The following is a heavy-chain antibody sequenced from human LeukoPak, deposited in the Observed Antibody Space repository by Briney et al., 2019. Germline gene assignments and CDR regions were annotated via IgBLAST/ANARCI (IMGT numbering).Heavy chain of an antibody. J-gene: IGHJ4*02. V-gene: IGHV1-18*01. CDR3: ARDGSYGDYVRETEGNFDY. Sequence: ASVKVSCKASGYTFTSYGISWVRQAPGQGLEWMGWISAYNGNTNYAQKLQGRVTMTTDTSTSTAYMELRSLRSDDTAVCYCARDGSYGDYVRETEGNFDYWGQGTLVTVSS. CDR1: GYTFTSYG. D-gene: IGHD4-17*01. CDR2: ISAYNGNT.